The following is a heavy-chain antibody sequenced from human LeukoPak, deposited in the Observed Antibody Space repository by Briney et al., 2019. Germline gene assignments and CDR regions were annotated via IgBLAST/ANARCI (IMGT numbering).Heavy chain of an antibody. V-gene: IGHV3-23*01. CDR1: GFTLTNFH. CDR3: AKDLGQQLAFNWFDP. CDR2: LSGSTGTM. Sequence: GGSLRLSCVVSGFTLTNFHMNWVRQAPGKGLEWVSYLSGSTGTMYYADSVKGRFTISRDNSKNTLYLQMNSLRAEDTAVYYCAKDLGQQLAFNWFDPWGQGTLVTVSS. D-gene: IGHD6-13*01. J-gene: IGHJ5*02.